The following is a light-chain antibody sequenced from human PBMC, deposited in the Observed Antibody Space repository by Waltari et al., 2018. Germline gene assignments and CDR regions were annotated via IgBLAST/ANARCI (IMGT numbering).Light chain of an antibody. CDR2: SAS. Sequence: DIQIAHALSSVSASVGDRVTITCRASQGISNWLAWYQQKPGKAPNLLVYSASNLQSGVPSRFSGSGSGTDFTLTISSLQPEDFATYYCQQTSTFPVTFGGGTEVEF. CDR1: QGISNW. J-gene: IGKJ4*01. CDR3: QQTSTFPVT. V-gene: IGKV1-12*01.